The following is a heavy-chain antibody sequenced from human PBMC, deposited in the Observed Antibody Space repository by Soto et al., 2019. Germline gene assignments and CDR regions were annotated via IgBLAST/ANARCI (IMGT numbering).Heavy chain of an antibody. V-gene: IGHV1-58*01. CDR1: GFTFTSSA. CDR2: IVVFDGST. CDR3: SRVDPGETSPFDH. J-gene: IGHJ4*01. Sequence: SVKVSCKASGFTFTSSAVQWVRQARGQGLEWIGWIVVFDGSTNYAQKFQDRVTFTRDTSTSTAYMELSGLRSDDTAVYYCSRVDPGETSPFDHWG. D-gene: IGHD3-10*01.